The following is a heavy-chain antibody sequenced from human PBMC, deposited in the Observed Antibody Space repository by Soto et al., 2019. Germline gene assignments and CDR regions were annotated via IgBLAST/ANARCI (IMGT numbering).Heavy chain of an antibody. CDR2: IKSKTDGRTT. CDR3: TPQLLWFGDAFDI. V-gene: IGHV3-15*01. J-gene: IGHJ3*02. D-gene: IGHD3-10*01. CDR1: GFTFSNAW. Sequence: LRLSCAASGFTFSNAWMSWVRQAPGKGLEWVGRIKSKTDGRTTDYAAPVKGRFTISRDDSKNTLYLQMSSLKTEDTAVYYCTPQLLWFGDAFDIWGQGTMVTASS.